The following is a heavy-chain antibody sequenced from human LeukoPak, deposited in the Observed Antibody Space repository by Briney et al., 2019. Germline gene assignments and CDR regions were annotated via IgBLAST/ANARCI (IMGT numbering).Heavy chain of an antibody. J-gene: IGHJ4*02. CDR1: GYTFTSYD. D-gene: IGHD6-13*01. V-gene: IGHV1-8*02. CDR2: MNPNSGNT. Sequence: ASVKVSCKASGYTFTSYDINWVRQATGQGLEWMGWMNPNSGNTGYAQKFQGRVTMTTDTSTSTAYMELRSLRSDDTAVYYCARDQGIGLTPPLDYWGQGTLVTVSS. CDR3: ARDQGIGLTPPLDY.